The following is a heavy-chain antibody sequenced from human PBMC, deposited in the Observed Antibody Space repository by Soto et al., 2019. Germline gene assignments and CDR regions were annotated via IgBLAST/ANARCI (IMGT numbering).Heavy chain of an antibody. Sequence: QVQLVQSGAEVKEPGASVKVSCKASGYTFTDYAMQWVRQAPGQRLEWMGWINVANGNTRYSHNFQGRVTFDRDTSASTAYMELSSLRSEDTAVYYCTRENYESNGYYPMSLWGQGTLVTVSS. CDR3: TRENYESNGYYPMSL. J-gene: IGHJ1*01. V-gene: IGHV1-3*01. CDR2: INVANGNT. CDR1: GYTFTDYA. D-gene: IGHD3-22*01.